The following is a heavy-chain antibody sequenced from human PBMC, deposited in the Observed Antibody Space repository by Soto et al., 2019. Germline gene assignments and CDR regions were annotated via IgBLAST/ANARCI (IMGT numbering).Heavy chain of an antibody. D-gene: IGHD2-2*01. J-gene: IGHJ6*03. CDR1: GLSLSSYS. CDR3: AGDLHQMRSHKHYYYSLDV. CDR2: ISNTAITD. Sequence: QVQLVESGGDLDKPGGSLRRSWVASGLSLSSYSLTWIRQAPWGCLDFVAFISNTAITDYYADSVKGRFTISRDNARNSVYLQMDSLSAEDAAVYYCAGDLHQMRSHKHYYYSLDVWGTGTTVTVSS. V-gene: IGHV3-11*01.